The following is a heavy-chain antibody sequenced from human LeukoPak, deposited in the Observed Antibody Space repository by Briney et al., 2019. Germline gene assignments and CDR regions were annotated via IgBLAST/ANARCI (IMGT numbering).Heavy chain of an antibody. Sequence: SEKVSCKASGGTFSSYAISWVRQAPGQGLEWMGRIIPILGIANYAQKFQGRVTITADKSTSTAYMELSSLRSEDTAVYYCARVDYGPLDYWGQGTLVTVSS. J-gene: IGHJ4*02. V-gene: IGHV1-69*04. CDR3: ARVDYGPLDY. CDR2: IIPILGIA. CDR1: GGTFSSYA. D-gene: IGHD4-17*01.